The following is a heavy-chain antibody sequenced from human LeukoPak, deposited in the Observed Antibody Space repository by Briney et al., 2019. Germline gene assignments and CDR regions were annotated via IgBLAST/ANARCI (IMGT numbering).Heavy chain of an antibody. J-gene: IGHJ4*02. Sequence: GGSLRLSCAVSGFTFTNAWMSWVRQAPGKGLVWVGRIRSEVDGGITDYAAPVKGRFTISRDDSKNTLYLQLNSLKTEDTAVYYCTTDFRGTNPFAYWGQGTLVTVSS. CDR1: GFTFTNAW. CDR3: TTDFRGTNPFAY. V-gene: IGHV3-15*01. CDR2: IRSEVDGGIT. D-gene: IGHD3-10*01.